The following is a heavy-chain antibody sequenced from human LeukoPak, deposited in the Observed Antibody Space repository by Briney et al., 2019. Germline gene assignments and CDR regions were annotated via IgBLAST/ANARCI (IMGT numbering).Heavy chain of an antibody. CDR3: ALVDWDSYSLAS. CDR1: RGSISGGGFY. CDR2: ITHSGST. V-gene: IGHV4-31*03. Sequence: SQTLSLTCTVSRGSISGGGFYWAWLRQHPGQGLEWIGYITHSGSTYYNPALESRINIFRDTSKNQFSLTLPSLPPADPAVYFCALVDWDSYSLASGGQGSLATFS. J-gene: IGHJ4*02. D-gene: IGHD2-15*01.